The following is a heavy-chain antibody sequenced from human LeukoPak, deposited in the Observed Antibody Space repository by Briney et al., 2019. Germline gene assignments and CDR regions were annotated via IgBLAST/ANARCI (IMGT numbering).Heavy chain of an antibody. CDR3: AKDPPGYSSGWYDAFDI. CDR1: GFTFSSYA. CDR2: ISGSGGST. J-gene: IGHJ3*02. V-gene: IGHV3-23*01. Sequence: GGSLRLSCAASGFTFSSYAMSWVRQAPGKGLEWVSAISGSGGSTYYADSMKGRFTISRDNSKNTLYLQMNSLRAEDTAVYYCAKDPPGYSSGWYDAFDIWGQGTMVTVSS. D-gene: IGHD6-19*01.